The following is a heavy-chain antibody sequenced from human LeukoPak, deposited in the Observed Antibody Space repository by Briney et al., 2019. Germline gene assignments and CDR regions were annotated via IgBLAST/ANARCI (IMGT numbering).Heavy chain of an antibody. CDR3: AKSVVPAAIFWFDP. CDR1: GFTFSSYG. V-gene: IGHV3-30*02. CDR2: IRYDGSNK. D-gene: IGHD2-2*01. Sequence: GGSLRLYCAASGFTFSSYGMHWVRKAPGKGLEWVAFIRYDGSNKYYADSVKGRFTISRDNSKNTLYLQMNSLRAEDTAVYYCAKSVVPAAIFWFDPWGQGTLVTVSS. J-gene: IGHJ5*02.